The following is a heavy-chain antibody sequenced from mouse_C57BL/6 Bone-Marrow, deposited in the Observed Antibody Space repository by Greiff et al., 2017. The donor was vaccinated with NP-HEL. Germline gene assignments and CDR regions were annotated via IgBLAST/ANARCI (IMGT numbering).Heavy chain of an antibody. J-gene: IGHJ4*01. CDR3: ARDPYYYGRDYYAMDY. V-gene: IGHV1-55*01. D-gene: IGHD1-1*01. CDR1: GYTFTSYW. CDR2: IYPGSGST. Sequence: VQRVESGAELVKPGASVKMSCKASGYTFTSYWITWVKQRPGQGLEWIGDIYPGSGSTNYNEKFKSKATLTVDTSSSTAYMQLSSLTSEDSAVYYCARDPYYYGRDYYAMDYWGQGTSVTVSS.